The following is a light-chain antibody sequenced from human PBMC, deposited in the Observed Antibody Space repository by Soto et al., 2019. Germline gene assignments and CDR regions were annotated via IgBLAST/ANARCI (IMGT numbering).Light chain of an antibody. CDR2: DVT. CDR1: SSGVGGYNY. CDR3: SSYTTSNTRQIV. V-gene: IGLV2-14*03. J-gene: IGLJ1*01. Sequence: QSVLTQPASVSGSPGQSITISCTGTSSGVGGYNYVSWYQHHPGKAPKLIIYDVTNRPSGVSNPFSGSKSGNTASLTISGLQPEDEADYYCSSYTTSNTRQIVSGTGTKVTVL.